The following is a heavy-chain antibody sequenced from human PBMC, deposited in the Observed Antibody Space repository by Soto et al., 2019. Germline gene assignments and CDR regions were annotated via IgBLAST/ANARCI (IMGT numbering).Heavy chain of an antibody. J-gene: IGHJ6*03. Sequence: GGSLRLSCAASGFTFSSYGMHWVRQAPGKGLEWVAVISYDGSNKYYADSVKGRFTISRDNSKNTLYLQMNSLRAEDTALYYCAKDAKFGYSYGHYYYYMDVWGKGTTVTVSS. CDR1: GFTFSSYG. V-gene: IGHV3-30*18. CDR3: AKDAKFGYSYGHYYYYMDV. D-gene: IGHD5-18*01. CDR2: ISYDGSNK.